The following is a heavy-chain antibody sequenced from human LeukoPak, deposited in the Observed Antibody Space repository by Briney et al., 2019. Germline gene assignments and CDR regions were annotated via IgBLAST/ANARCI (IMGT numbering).Heavy chain of an antibody. CDR2: INPNSGGT. D-gene: IGHD2-2*01. CDR3: ARDLFDIVVVPAAHYYYYYMDV. CDR1: GYTFTGYY. J-gene: IGHJ6*03. V-gene: IGHV1-2*02. Sequence: GASVKVSCKASGYTFTGYYMHWVRQAPGQGLKWMGWINPNSGGTNYAQKFQGRVTMTRDTSISTAYMELSRLRSDDTAVYYCARDLFDIVVVPAAHYYYYYMDVWGKGTTVTVSS.